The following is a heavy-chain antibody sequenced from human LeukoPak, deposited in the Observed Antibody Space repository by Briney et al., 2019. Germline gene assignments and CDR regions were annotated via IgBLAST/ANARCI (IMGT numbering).Heavy chain of an antibody. CDR3: ARRAGKLWPVDY. CDR2: INHSGST. D-gene: IGHD5-18*01. Sequence: PSETLSLTCAVYGGSFSGYYWSWIRQPPGKGLEWIGEINHSGSTNYNPSLKSRVTISVDTSKNQFSLKLSSVTAADTAVYYCARRAGKLWPVDYWGQGTLVTVSS. J-gene: IGHJ4*02. CDR1: GGSFSGYY. V-gene: IGHV4-34*01.